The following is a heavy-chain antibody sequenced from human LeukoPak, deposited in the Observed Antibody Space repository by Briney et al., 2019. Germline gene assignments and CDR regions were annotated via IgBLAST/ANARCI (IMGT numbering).Heavy chain of an antibody. CDR1: GGSFSGYY. J-gene: IGHJ6*03. D-gene: IGHD2-15*01. Sequence: TSETLSLTCAVYGGSFSGYYWSWIRQPPGKGLEWIGEINHSGSTNYNPSLKSRVTISVDTSKNQFSLKLSSVTAADTAVYYCARGRRRYCSGGSCYGPYYYYMDVWGKGTTVTVSS. CDR2: INHSGST. CDR3: ARGRRRYCSGGSCYGPYYYYMDV. V-gene: IGHV4-34*01.